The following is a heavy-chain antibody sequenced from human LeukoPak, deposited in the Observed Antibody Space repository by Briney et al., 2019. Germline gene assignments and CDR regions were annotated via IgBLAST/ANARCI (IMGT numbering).Heavy chain of an antibody. D-gene: IGHD2-21*02. J-gene: IGHJ2*01. V-gene: IGHV4-4*07. CDR3: ARRFLNTHCGGDCGQDWYFDL. CDR1: GGSISSYY. CDR2: IYTSGST. Sequence: SETLPLTCTVSGGSISSYYWSWIRQPAGKGLEWIGRIYTSGSTNYNPSLKSRVTMSVDTSKNQFSLKLSSVTAADTAVYYCARRFLNTHCGGDCGQDWYFDLWGRGTLVTVSS.